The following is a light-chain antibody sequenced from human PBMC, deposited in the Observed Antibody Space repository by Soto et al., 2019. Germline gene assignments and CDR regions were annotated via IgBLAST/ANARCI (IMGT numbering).Light chain of an antibody. J-gene: IGLJ1*01. CDR1: SSDVGGYNF. Sequence: QSALTQPASVSGSPGQSITISCTGTSSDVGGYNFVSWYQQHPDKAPKLMIYDVTKRPSGVSNRFSGSKSGNTASLTISGLQAEDEADYYCCSYAGSSTLVFGTGTKVTVL. CDR2: DVT. V-gene: IGLV2-23*02. CDR3: CSYAGSSTLV.